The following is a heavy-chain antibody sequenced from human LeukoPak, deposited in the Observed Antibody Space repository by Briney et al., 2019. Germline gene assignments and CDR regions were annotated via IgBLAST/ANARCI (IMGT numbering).Heavy chain of an antibody. CDR1: GFKFGSHA. Sequence: GALGLSWGAAGFKFGSHAVHWVRQAPGKGLEWLAQIWYDGSNKYYVDSVKGRFTTSRDNSKNTVYLQMNSLRAEDTAVYFCARDGQQLAPYAMDVWGQGTTVTVSS. D-gene: IGHD6-13*01. V-gene: IGHV3-33*01. CDR2: IWYDGSNK. J-gene: IGHJ6*02. CDR3: ARDGQQLAPYAMDV.